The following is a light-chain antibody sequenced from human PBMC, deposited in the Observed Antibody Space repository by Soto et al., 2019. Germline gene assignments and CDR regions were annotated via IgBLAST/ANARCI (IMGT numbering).Light chain of an antibody. Sequence: EIVMTQSPATLSVSPGERATLSCRASLSVSRNLAWYQQKPGQAPRLLIFDASTRATGIPARFSGSGSGTEFTLTITSLQSEDFAVYYCQQYNAWPRTFGKGTKVDIK. CDR2: DAS. CDR1: LSVSRN. V-gene: IGKV3-15*01. CDR3: QQYNAWPRT. J-gene: IGKJ1*01.